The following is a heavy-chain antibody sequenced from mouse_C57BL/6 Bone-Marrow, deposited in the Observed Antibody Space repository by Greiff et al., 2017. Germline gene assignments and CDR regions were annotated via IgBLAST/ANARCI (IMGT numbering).Heavy chain of an antibody. CDR2: MNPDSSTI. V-gene: IGHV4-1*01. D-gene: IGHD3-1*01. CDR3: ARPACSGYYIDYAMDY. J-gene: IGHJ4*01. Sequence: EASRVDFSRYWMSWVRRVPGKGLEWIGEMNPDSSTINYAPSLKEKFINSRDNAKNTLYLQMSKVRSEDSALYYCARPACSGYYIDYAMDYWGPGTSVTVSS. CDR1: RVDFSRYW.